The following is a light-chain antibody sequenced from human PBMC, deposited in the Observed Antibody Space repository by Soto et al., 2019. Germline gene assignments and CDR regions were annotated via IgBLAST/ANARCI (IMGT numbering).Light chain of an antibody. CDR1: QGISNW. Sequence: DIQMTQSPYSVSASVGDRVTITCRSSQGISNWLAWYQQKPGQAPRLLIYAASNLQNGVPSRFSGSGSGTDFILTISSLQPEDFATYYCEQANSFPLTFGGGTKVEMK. CDR3: EQANSFPLT. J-gene: IGKJ4*01. V-gene: IGKV1-12*01. CDR2: AAS.